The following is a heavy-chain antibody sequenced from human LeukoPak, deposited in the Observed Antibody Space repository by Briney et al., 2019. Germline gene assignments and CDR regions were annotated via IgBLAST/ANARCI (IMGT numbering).Heavy chain of an antibody. CDR2: IYYSGST. D-gene: IGHD3-22*01. CDR1: GGSISSSYSY. CDR3: AREVIVVVSDGAFDI. J-gene: IGHJ3*02. Sequence: SETLSLTCTVSGGSISSSYSYWGWIRQPPGKGLEWIGNIYYSGSTYYNPSLKSRVTISVDTSKNQFSLKLSSVTAADTAVYYCAREVIVVVSDGAFDIWGQGTMVTVSS. V-gene: IGHV4-39*07.